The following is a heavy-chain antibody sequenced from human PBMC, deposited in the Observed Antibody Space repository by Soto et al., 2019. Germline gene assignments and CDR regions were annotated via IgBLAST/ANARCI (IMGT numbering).Heavy chain of an antibody. CDR1: GGSITSYS. Sequence: SETLSLTCTVSGGSITSYSWSWVRQPPGKGLEWIAYIYYSGTSYNPSLKSRVSISLDTSKNQFSLKLSSVTAADTAVYYCASRDSGYYYGMDVWGQGTTVTVSS. J-gene: IGHJ6*02. CDR2: IYYSGT. CDR3: ASRDSGYYYGMDV. D-gene: IGHD2-21*02. V-gene: IGHV4-59*08.